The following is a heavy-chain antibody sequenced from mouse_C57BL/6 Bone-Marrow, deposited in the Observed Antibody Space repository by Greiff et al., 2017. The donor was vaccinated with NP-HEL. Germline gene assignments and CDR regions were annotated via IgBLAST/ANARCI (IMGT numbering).Heavy chain of an antibody. J-gene: IGHJ4*01. CDR1: GYTFTSYW. V-gene: IGHV1-69*01. CDR3: ARGGYDYDRDY. Sequence: VQLQQSGAELVMPGASVKLSCKASGYTFTSYWMHWVKQRPGQGLEWIGEIDPSDSYTNYNQKFKGKSTLTVDKSSNTAYMQLSSLTSEDSAVYYCARGGYDYDRDYWGQGKSVTVSS. CDR2: IDPSDSYT. D-gene: IGHD2-4*01.